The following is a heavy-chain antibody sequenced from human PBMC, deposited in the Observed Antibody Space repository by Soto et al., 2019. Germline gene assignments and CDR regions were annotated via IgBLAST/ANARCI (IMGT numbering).Heavy chain of an antibody. D-gene: IGHD2-15*01. J-gene: IGHJ6*02. CDR1: GGTFSSYA. CDR2: IIPIFGTA. Sequence: QVQLVQSGAEVKKPGSSVKVSCKASGGTFSSYAISWVRQAPGQGLEWMGGIIPIFGTASYAQKFQGRVTITADKSTSTAYMELSSLRSEDTAVYYCARPDPYCSGGSCYYGMDVWGQGTTVTVSS. V-gene: IGHV1-69*06. CDR3: ARPDPYCSGGSCYYGMDV.